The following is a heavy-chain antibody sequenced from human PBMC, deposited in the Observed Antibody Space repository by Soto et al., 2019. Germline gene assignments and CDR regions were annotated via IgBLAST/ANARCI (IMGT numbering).Heavy chain of an antibody. Sequence: QVQLVQAGAEVQKPGSSVKVSCKASGGTFSSYAISWVRQAPGQGLEWMGGIIPIFGTANYAQKCQGRVTITGDESKSKAYMELSSLRSEDTAVYYCARGGWAMGWMGDYYGMDGWGQGTTVTVSS. V-gene: IGHV1-69*01. D-gene: IGHD5-12*01. J-gene: IGHJ6*02. CDR1: GGTFSSYA. CDR2: IIPIFGTA. CDR3: ARGGWAMGWMGDYYGMDG.